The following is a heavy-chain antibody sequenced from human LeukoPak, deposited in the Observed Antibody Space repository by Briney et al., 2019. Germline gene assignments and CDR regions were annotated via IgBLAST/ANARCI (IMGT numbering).Heavy chain of an antibody. CDR2: ISAYNGNT. J-gene: IGHJ5*02. CDR3: ARDYSNWFDP. CDR1: GDTCTSYG. D-gene: IGHD2-15*01. Sequence: ASVKVSCKASGDTCTSYGISWVRQAPGQGLEWMGWISAYNGNTNYAQKRQGRVTMTTDTSTSTAYMELRSLRSDDTAVYYCARDYSNWFDPWGQGTLVTVSS. V-gene: IGHV1-18*01.